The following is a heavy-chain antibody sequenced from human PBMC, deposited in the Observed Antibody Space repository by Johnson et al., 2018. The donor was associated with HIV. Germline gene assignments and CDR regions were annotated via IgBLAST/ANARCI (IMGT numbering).Heavy chain of an antibody. CDR3: ARWGYSSSPLDAFIF. CDR2: ITSDGSSI. J-gene: IGHJ3*01. V-gene: IGHV3-74*02. D-gene: IGHD6-6*01. Sequence: VQLVESGGGLVQPGGSLRLSCAASEFTFNNYWMHWVRQAPGKGLEWVSRITSDGSSISYVDSVKGRFTISRDNAKNMLYLQMNSLRAEDTAVYYCARWGYSSSPLDAFIFWGKGKWATVSS. CDR1: EFTFNNYW.